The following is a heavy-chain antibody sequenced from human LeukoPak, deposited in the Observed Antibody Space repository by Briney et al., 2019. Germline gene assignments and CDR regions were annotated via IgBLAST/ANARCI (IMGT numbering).Heavy chain of an antibody. J-gene: IGHJ5*02. Sequence: GGSLRLSCAASRFTFSDYYMSWIRQTPGKGLEWVSYISSGGDTIYYAEFVKGGFTISRDNAKNSLYPQLSYLRARHTAVYYSARGSFWNGYFDAWGQGTLVTASS. V-gene: IGHV3-11*01. CDR1: RFTFSDYY. CDR2: ISSGGDTI. D-gene: IGHD3-3*01. CDR3: ARGSFWNGYFDA.